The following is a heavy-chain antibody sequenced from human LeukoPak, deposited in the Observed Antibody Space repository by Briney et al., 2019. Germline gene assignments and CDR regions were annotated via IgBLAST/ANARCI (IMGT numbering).Heavy chain of an antibody. CDR2: IKQDGSEK. J-gene: IGHJ4*02. V-gene: IGHV3-7*01. CDR1: GFTFSSYE. Sequence: GGSLRLSCAASGFTFSSYEMNWVRQAPGKGLEWVANIKQDGSEKYYVDSVKGRFTISRDNAKNSLYLQMSSLRAEDTAVYYCARQPRPVGGWQWLVPDYWGQGTLVTVSS. D-gene: IGHD6-19*01. CDR3: ARQPRPVGGWQWLVPDY.